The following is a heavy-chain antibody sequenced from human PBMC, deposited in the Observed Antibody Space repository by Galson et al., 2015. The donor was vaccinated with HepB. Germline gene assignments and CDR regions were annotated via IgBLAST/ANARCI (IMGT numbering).Heavy chain of an antibody. CDR3: ARERDYRFDD. CDR2: ISANSGNT. J-gene: IGHJ4*02. D-gene: IGHD4/OR15-4a*01. CDR1: GYTFTTNG. Sequence: SVKVSCKASGYTFTTNGISWVRQAPGQGLEWMGWISANSGNTKYAQNLQGRVTLTRDTSTSTAYLELGSLRSDDTAAYYWARERDYRFDDWGQGTLVTVSS. V-gene: IGHV1-18*04.